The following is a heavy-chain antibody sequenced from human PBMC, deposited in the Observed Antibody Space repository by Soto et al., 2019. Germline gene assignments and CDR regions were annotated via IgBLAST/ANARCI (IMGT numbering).Heavy chain of an antibody. J-gene: IGHJ6*02. CDR1: GESVSSNSAA. V-gene: IGHV6-1*01. Sequence: SQTLSLTCAISGESVSSNSAAWNWIRQSPSRGLEWLGRTYYRSKWYNDYAVSVKSRITINPDTSKNQFSLQLNSVTPEDTAVYYCARGGQWLVYYYYYYGMDVWGQGTTVTVSS. CDR2: TYYRSKWYN. CDR3: ARGGQWLVYYYYYYGMDV. D-gene: IGHD6-19*01.